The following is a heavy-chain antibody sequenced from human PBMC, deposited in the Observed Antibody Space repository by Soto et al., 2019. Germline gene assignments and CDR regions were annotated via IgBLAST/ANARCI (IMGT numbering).Heavy chain of an antibody. CDR3: ARDYALADNHGMDV. CDR2: INTDNGGA. D-gene: IGHD4-17*01. J-gene: IGHJ6*02. Sequence: QVQLVQSGAEVKKPGASVKVSCKASGYIFTDYHIHWVRQAPGQGLEFMGWINTDNGGAGSAQQFQGRVTVTRDTSITTVYLELSNLRSDDTAVYFCARDYALADNHGMDVWGQGTTVIVS. CDR1: GYIFTDYH. V-gene: IGHV1-2*02.